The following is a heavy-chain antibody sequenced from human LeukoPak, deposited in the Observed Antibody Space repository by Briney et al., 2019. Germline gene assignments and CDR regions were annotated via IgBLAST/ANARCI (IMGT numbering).Heavy chain of an antibody. V-gene: IGHV3-30*04. Sequence: GGSLRLSCAASGFTLSSYAMHRVRQAPGKGLEWVAVISYDGSNKYYADSVKGRFTISRDNSKNTLYLQMNSLRAEDTAVYYCARESITMIVVVSSEDHGAFDIWGQGTMVTVSS. CDR1: GFTLSSYA. J-gene: IGHJ3*02. CDR2: ISYDGSNK. CDR3: ARESITMIVVVSSEDHGAFDI. D-gene: IGHD3-22*01.